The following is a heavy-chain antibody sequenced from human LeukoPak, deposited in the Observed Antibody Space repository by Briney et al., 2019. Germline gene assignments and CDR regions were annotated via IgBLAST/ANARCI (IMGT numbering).Heavy chain of an antibody. CDR1: GASTSSGLYY. D-gene: IGHD3-22*01. J-gene: IGHJ3*02. V-gene: IGHV4-61*02. Sequence: PSETLSLTCTVSGASTSSGLYYWNWFRQPAGKGLEYIGRIYNSGSTNYNPSLKSRVTISVDTPKNQFSLKLTSVTAADTAVYYCASSFTMIVVVMAFDIWGQGTMVTVSS. CDR2: IYNSGST. CDR3: ASSFTMIVVVMAFDI.